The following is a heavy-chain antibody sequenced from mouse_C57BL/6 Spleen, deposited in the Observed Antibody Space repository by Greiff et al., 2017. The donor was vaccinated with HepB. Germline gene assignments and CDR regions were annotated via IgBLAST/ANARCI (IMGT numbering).Heavy chain of an antibody. CDR3: VRPSHSSSYTWFAY. V-gene: IGHV10-1*01. D-gene: IGHD3-2*02. J-gene: IGHJ3*01. CDR2: IRSKSNNYAT. CDR1: GFSFNTYA. Sequence: EVKLVESGGGLVQPKGSLKLSCAASGFSFNTYAMNWVRQAPGKGLEWVAFIRSKSNNYATYYGDSVKDRFTISRDDSESMLYLQMNNLKTEDTAMCYSVRPSHSSSYTWFAYWGQGTLVTVSA.